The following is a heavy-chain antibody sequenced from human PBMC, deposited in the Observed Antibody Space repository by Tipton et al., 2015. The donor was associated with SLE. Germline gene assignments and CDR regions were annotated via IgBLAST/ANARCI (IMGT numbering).Heavy chain of an antibody. CDR1: GGSINNFF. CDR3: ARDHWGLLDT. CDR2: NSASGSS. D-gene: IGHD7-27*01. J-gene: IGHJ3*02. V-gene: IGHV4-59*01. Sequence: TLSLTCTVSGGSINNFFWGWIRQPPGKGLEWIGFNSASGSSSNYNPSLKSRVTISVDMSKNQFSLKLTSVTAADTAMYFCARDHWGLLDTWGQGTMVTVSS.